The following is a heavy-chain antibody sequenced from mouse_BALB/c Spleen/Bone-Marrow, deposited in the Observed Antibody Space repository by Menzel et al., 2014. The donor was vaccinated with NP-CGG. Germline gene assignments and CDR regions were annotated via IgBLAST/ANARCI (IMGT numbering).Heavy chain of an antibody. CDR3: ARGLWLRRSYYAMDY. D-gene: IGHD2-2*01. CDR2: ILPGSGST. J-gene: IGHJ4*01. V-gene: IGHV1-9*01. Sequence: VQLQQSGAELMKPGASVKISCKATGYTFSSYWIEWVKQRPGHGLEWIGEILPGSGSTNYNEKFEGKATFTADTSSNTAYMQLSSLTSEDSAVYYCARGLWLRRSYYAMDYWGQGTSVTVSS. CDR1: GYTFSSYW.